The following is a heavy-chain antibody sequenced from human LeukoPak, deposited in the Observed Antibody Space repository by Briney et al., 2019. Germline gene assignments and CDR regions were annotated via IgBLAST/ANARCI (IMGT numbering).Heavy chain of an antibody. V-gene: IGHV3-15*01. Sequence: GGSLRLSCAASGLTVSNTWMSWVRQGPGKGQEWVGRIKSKGDGGTTDHAAPVKGRFTISRDDSKNRLNLQMNGLKPEDTAVYYCTTYNSRDAFDIWGQGTMVTVSS. CDR2: IKSKGDGGTT. D-gene: IGHD2/OR15-2a*01. J-gene: IGHJ3*02. CDR1: GLTVSNTW. CDR3: TTYNSRDAFDI.